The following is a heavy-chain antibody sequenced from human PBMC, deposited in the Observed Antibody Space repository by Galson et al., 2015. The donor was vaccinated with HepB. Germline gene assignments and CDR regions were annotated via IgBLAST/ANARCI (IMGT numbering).Heavy chain of an antibody. V-gene: IGHV5-51*01. CDR3: ARRGYGYNSEAAGWFDP. D-gene: IGHD4-23*01. CDR2: IYPGDSDT. J-gene: IGHJ5*02. CDR1: GYSFTSYW. Sequence: QSGAEVKKPGESLKISCTGSGYSFTSYWIGWVRQMPGKGPEWMGIIYPGDSDTRYNPSFQGQVTISADRSINTAYLQWSSLKASDTAMYYCARRGYGYNSEAAGWFDPWGQGTLVAVSS.